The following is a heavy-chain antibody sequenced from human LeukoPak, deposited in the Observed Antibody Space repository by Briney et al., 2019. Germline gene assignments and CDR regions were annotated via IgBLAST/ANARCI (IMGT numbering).Heavy chain of an antibody. CDR3: AGPAYYDILTGYYTDAFDI. Sequence: TSETLSLTCTVSGGSISSSSYYWGWIRQPAGKGLEWIGSIYYSGSTYYNPSLKSRVTISVDTSKNQFSLKLSSVTAADTAVYYCAGPAYYDILTGYYTDAFDIWGQGTMVTVSS. D-gene: IGHD3-9*01. J-gene: IGHJ3*02. CDR1: GGSISSSSYY. V-gene: IGHV4-39*01. CDR2: IYYSGST.